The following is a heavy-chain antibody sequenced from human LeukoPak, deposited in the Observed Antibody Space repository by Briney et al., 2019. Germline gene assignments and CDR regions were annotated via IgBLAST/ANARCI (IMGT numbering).Heavy chain of an antibody. CDR1: GYSISSDYY. CDR2: IYHSGTIYHSGST. Sequence: PSETLSLTCTISGYSISSDYYWGWIRQPPGKGLELIGIIYHSGTIYHSGSTYYNPSLKSRVTISGDTSKNQFSLKLSSVTAADTAVYYCARNSTYYDSSGHRDAEAFDIWGQGTMVTVSS. CDR3: ARNSTYYDSSGHRDAEAFDI. J-gene: IGHJ3*02. D-gene: IGHD3-22*01. V-gene: IGHV4-28*01.